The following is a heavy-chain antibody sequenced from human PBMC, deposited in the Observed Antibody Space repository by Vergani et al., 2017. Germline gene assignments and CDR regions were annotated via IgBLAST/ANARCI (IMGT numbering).Heavy chain of an antibody. J-gene: IGHJ6*02. V-gene: IGHV1-69*01. CDR2: IIPIFGTA. CDR3: ASRDITIFGVVIIRGYYYYGMDV. D-gene: IGHD3-3*01. Sequence: QVQLVQSGAEVKKPGSSVKVSCKASGGTFSSYAISWVRQAPGQGLEWMGGIIPIFGTAHYAQKFQGRVPITADESTSTAYMGLSSLRAEDTAVYYWASRDITIFGVVIIRGYYYYGMDVWGQGTTVTVSS. CDR1: GGTFSSYA.